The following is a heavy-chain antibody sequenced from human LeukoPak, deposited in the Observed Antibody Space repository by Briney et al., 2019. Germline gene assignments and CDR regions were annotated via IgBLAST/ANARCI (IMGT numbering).Heavy chain of an antibody. CDR1: GASVNSGSSY. V-gene: IGHV4-61*01. D-gene: IGHD6-19*01. J-gene: IGHJ4*02. CDR2: IYYRGST. CDR3: ASVRAVAGLDY. Sequence: PSETLSLTCTVSGASVNSGSSYWSWIRQPPGKRLEWIGYIYYRGSTNYNPSLKSRVTISVDTSKNQFSLKLSSVTAADTAVYYCASVRAVAGLDYWGQGTLVTVSS.